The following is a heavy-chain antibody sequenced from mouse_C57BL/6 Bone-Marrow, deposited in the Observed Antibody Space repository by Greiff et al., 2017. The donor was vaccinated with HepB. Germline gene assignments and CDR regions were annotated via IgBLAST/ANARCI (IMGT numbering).Heavy chain of an antibody. CDR2: ISNGGGST. D-gene: IGHD2-12*01. Sequence: DVHLVESGGGLVQPGGSLKLSCAASGFTFSDYYMYWVRQTPEKRLEWVAYISNGGGSTYYPDTVKGRFTISRDNAKNTLYLQMSRLKSEDTAMYYCARHTKRNYAMDYWGQGTSVTVSS. V-gene: IGHV5-12*01. J-gene: IGHJ4*01. CDR1: GFTFSDYY. CDR3: ARHTKRNYAMDY.